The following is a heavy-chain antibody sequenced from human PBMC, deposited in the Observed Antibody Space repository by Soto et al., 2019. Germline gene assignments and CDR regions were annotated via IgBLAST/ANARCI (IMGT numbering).Heavy chain of an antibody. D-gene: IGHD3-16*02. J-gene: IGHJ6*02. CDR3: ARTNPTKYYDYVWGDYRREGMDV. CDR2: ILPLSGTS. CDR1: VGTFSSYA. Sequence: SVKVSCKASVGTFSSYATSWVRQAPGQGLEWVGGILPLSGTSNYTQRFQGGVTITADKSTSTAYMELSSLRSDDTAVYYCARTNPTKYYDYVWGDYRREGMDVWGQGTTVTVSS. V-gene: IGHV1-69*06.